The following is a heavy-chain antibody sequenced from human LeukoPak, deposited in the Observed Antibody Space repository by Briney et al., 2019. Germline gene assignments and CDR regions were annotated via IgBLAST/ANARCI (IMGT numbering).Heavy chain of an antibody. Sequence: PGGSLRLSCAASGFNFNDAAMTWVRQAPGKGLEWVSLIASSGRNTYYTDSVKGRFTISRDNAKNSLYLQMSGLRAEDTAVYYCARGRSITLLRGVAMSDGFDIWGQGAMVTVSS. CDR2: IASSGRNT. D-gene: IGHD3-10*01. CDR1: GFNFNDAA. CDR3: ARGRSITLLRGVAMSDGFDI. V-gene: IGHV3-23*01. J-gene: IGHJ3*02.